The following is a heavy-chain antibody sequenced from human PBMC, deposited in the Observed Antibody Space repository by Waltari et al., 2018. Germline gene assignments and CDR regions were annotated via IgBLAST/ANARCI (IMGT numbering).Heavy chain of an antibody. J-gene: IGHJ4*02. CDR2: LNPGGGTT. D-gene: IGHD6-6*01. Sequence: EVQLVQSGAEVKKPGESLKISCAASGFTFSTFAMNWVRQAPGKGLEWVSALNPGGGTTYYADAVKGRFTISRDNSKNTLYLQMNSLTAEDTALYYCAKDVGDAARQALDYWGQGALVTVSP. CDR1: GFTFSTFA. CDR3: AKDVGDAARQALDY. V-gene: IGHV3-23*04.